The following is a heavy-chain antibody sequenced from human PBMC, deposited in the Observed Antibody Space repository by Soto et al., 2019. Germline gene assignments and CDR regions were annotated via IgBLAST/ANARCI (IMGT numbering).Heavy chain of an antibody. CDR2: IIPKFGTT. CDR1: GYTFTRSG. CDR3: ARPKDYDDCLDS. Sequence: ASVKVSCKASGYTFTRSGISWVRQAPGQGLEWMGGIIPKFGTTNYAQNFQGRVTITADESTNTAYMELTSLISEDTAVYYCARPKDYDDCLDSWGQGTLVTVSS. D-gene: IGHD3-22*01. V-gene: IGHV1-69*13. J-gene: IGHJ4*02.